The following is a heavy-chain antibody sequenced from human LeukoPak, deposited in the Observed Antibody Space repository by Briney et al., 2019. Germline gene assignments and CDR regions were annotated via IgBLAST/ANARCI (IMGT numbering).Heavy chain of an antibody. Sequence: PGGSLRLSCAASGFTFSSYGMHWVRQAPGKGLEWVAVISYDGSNKYYADSVKGRFTISRDNSKNTLYLQMNSLRAEDTAVYYCARGSKANGITLLDYWGQGTLVTVSS. V-gene: IGHV3-30*03. CDR2: ISYDGSNK. J-gene: IGHJ4*02. CDR3: ARGSKANGITLLDY. D-gene: IGHD4/OR15-4a*01. CDR1: GFTFSSYG.